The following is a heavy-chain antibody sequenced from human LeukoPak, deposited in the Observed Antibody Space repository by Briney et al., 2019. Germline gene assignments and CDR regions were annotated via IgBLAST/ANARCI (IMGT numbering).Heavy chain of an antibody. Sequence: GGSLRLSCAASGFTVSGNYMSWVRQAPGKGLEWVSVIYSGGSTYYADSVKGRFTISRDNSKNTLYLQMNSLRAEDTAVYYCAREDGSGSLYYYGMDVWGQGTTVTVSS. CDR1: GFTVSGNY. CDR3: AREDGSGSLYYYGMDV. CDR2: IYSGGST. V-gene: IGHV3-66*01. D-gene: IGHD3-10*01. J-gene: IGHJ6*02.